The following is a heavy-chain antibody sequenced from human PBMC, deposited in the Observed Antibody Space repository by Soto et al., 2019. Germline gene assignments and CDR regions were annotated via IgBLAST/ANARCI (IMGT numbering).Heavy chain of an antibody. V-gene: IGHV3-74*01. D-gene: IGHD3-10*01. CDR3: ARELRYYYGSGSYYNDY. CDR2: INSDGSST. J-gene: IGHJ4*02. CDR1: GFTFSSYW. Sequence: EVQLVESGGGLVQPGGSLRLSCAASGFTFSSYWMHWVRQAPGKGMVWVSRINSDGSSTSYADSVKGRFTISRDNAKNTLYLQMNSLRAEDTAVYYCARELRYYYGSGSYYNDYWGQGTLVTVSS.